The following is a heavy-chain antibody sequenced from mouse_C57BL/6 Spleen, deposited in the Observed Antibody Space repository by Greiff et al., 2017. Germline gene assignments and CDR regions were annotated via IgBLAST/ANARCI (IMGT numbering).Heavy chain of an antibody. D-gene: IGHD2-1*01. J-gene: IGHJ4*01. V-gene: IGHV1-72*01. CDR2: IDPNRGGT. CDR1: GYTFTSYW. Sequence: QVQLQQPGAELVKPGASVKLSCKASGYTFTSYWMHWVKQRPGRGLEWIGRIDPNRGGTKYNEKFKSKATLTVDKPSSTAYMQLSSLTSEDSAVYYCARSGIYYGNGLYYAMDYWGQGTSVTVSS. CDR3: ARSGIYYGNGLYYAMDY.